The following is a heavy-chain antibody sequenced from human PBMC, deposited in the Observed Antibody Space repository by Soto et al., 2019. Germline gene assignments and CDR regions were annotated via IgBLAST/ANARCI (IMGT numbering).Heavy chain of an antibody. CDR3: ARDKSYVMDV. J-gene: IGHJ6*02. V-gene: IGHV3-74*01. CDR1: GFTFSSYW. Sequence: GGSLRLSCAASGFTFSSYWMHWVRQAPGKGLEWVSLITSDGSSTTYGDSVKGRFTISRDNAKNTLYLQMNSLRAEDTAVYYCARDKSYVMDVWGQGTTVTVSS. CDR2: ITSDGSST.